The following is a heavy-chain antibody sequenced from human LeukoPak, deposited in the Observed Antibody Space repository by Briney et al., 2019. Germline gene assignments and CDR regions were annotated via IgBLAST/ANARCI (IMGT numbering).Heavy chain of an antibody. J-gene: IGHJ4*02. CDR2: IRSMPYGGTT. Sequence: SGGSLRLSCTTSGFTFGDYALSCVRQAPGKGLEWVGFIRSMPYGGTTEYAASVKGRFSISRDDSNSIAYLQVNSLKTEDTAVYYCTRCFYGSGSSFDYWGQGTLVTVSS. CDR1: GFTFGDYA. CDR3: TRCFYGSGSSFDY. D-gene: IGHD3-10*01. V-gene: IGHV3-49*04.